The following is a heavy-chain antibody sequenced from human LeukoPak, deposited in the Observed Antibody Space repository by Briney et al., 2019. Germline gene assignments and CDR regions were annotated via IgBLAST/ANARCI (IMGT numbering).Heavy chain of an antibody. D-gene: IGHD2-21*02. CDR2: ISSNGGST. V-gene: IGHV3-64*01. CDR3: ARVGAYCGGDCYPYYDY. J-gene: IGHJ4*02. CDR1: GFTFSSYA. Sequence: GGSLRLSCAASGFTFSSYAMHWVRQAPGKGLEYVSAISSNGGSTYYANSVKGRFTISRDNSKNTLYLQMGSLRAEDMAVYYCARVGAYCGGDCYPYYDYWGQGTLVTVSS.